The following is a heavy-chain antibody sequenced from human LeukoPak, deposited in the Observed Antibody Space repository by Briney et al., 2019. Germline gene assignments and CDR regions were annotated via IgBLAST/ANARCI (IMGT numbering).Heavy chain of an antibody. V-gene: IGHV3-30*18. CDR2: ISYDGSNK. CDR1: GFTFSSYG. J-gene: IGHJ4*02. CDR3: AKETYDFWSDYYFDY. D-gene: IGHD3-3*01. Sequence: GGSLRLSCAASGFTFSSYGMHGVRQAPGKGLEWVAVISYDGSNKYSADSVKGRFTISRDNSKNTLYLQMNSLRAEDTAVYYCAKETYDFWSDYYFDYWGQGTLVTVSS.